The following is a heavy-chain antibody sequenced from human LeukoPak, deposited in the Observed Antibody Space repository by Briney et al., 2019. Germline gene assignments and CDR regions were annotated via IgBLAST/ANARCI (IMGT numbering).Heavy chain of an antibody. D-gene: IGHD3-10*01. V-gene: IGHV1-8*01. CDR3: ARRPSSGGSGSYWAF. CDR2: VNPNSGNT. J-gene: IGHJ4*02. Sequence: ASVKVSCKASGYTFTTYDINWVRQATGQGLEWMGWVNPNSGNTGFAQKFQGRVTMTRNTSISTAYMEISSLRSEDTAVYYCARRPSSGGSGSYWAFWGQGTLVTVSS. CDR1: GYTFTTYD.